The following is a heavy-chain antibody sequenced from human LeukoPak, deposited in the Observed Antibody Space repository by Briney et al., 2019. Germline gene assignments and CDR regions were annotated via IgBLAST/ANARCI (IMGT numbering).Heavy chain of an antibody. J-gene: IGHJ4*02. CDR3: ARSGVLYSSSWYIFL. D-gene: IGHD6-13*01. CDR2: IYYSGRT. V-gene: IGHV4-39*07. CDR1: GDSISSSSYY. Sequence: SETLSLTCTVSGDSISSSSYYWGWIRQPPGKGLEWIGSIYYSGRTYYNPSLKSRVTISVDTSKNQFSLKLSSVTAADTAVYYCARSGVLYSSSWYIFLWGQGTLVTVSS.